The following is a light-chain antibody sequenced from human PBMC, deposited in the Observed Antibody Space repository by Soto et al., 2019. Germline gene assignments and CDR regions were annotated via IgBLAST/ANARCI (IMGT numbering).Light chain of an antibody. CDR1: EDISTW. J-gene: IGKJ4*01. CDR2: AAS. V-gene: IGKV1-12*02. Sequence: DIPMTQSPSSVSAHVGDRVTIPCLSSEDISTWLAWYQQKPGKAPKLLIYAASSLQSGVPSRFSGSGSGTDFTLTISSLQPEDFATYYCQVVTVYPSPFGGGTMVAIK. CDR3: QVVTVYPSP.